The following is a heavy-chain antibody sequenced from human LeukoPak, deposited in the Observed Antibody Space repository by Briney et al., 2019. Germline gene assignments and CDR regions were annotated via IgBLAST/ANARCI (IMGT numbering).Heavy chain of an antibody. Sequence: SETLSLTCTVSGGSISSSSYYWGWMRQPPGKGLEWIGEINQSGSTNYNPSLKSRVTISVDTSKNQFSLKLSSVTAADTAVYYCARGIGYCSSTSCLNWFDPWGQGTLVTVSS. CDR2: INQSGST. D-gene: IGHD2-2*01. V-gene: IGHV4-39*07. J-gene: IGHJ5*02. CDR3: ARGIGYCSSTSCLNWFDP. CDR1: GGSISSSSYY.